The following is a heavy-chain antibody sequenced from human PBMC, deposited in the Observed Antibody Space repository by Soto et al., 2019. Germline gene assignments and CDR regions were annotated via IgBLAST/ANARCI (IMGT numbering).Heavy chain of an antibody. CDR1: GFTFSRYA. CDR3: ARDARLCGGDGYSLASVELRFDY. J-gene: IGHJ4*02. Sequence: GGSLRLSCAASGFTFSRYAMSWVRQAPGKGLEWVSTISDSGSNTHYADSVKGRFSISRDNSKYTLFLLMNALRGDGRAVYYCARDARLCGGDGYSLASVELRFDYWGQGRLVTVSS. CDR2: ISDSGSNT. V-gene: IGHV3-23*01. D-gene: IGHD2-21*02.